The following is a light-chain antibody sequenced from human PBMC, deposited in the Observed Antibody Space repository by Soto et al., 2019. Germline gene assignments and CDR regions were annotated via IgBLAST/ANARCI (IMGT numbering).Light chain of an antibody. CDR3: QEYSKWPLFT. CDR2: AAS. Sequence: EIVVTQSPGILSVSPGDRATLSCRASQSVGRNLAWYQQKPGQAPTLLIYAASTRATGLPARFSGSGSGTDFTLTICSLQSEDFAVYYFQEYSKWPLFTFGPGTRVDIK. CDR1: QSVGRN. J-gene: IGKJ3*01. V-gene: IGKV3-15*01.